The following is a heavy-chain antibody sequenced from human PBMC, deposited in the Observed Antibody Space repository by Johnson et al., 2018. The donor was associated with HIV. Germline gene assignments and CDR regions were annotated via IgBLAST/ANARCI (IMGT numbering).Heavy chain of an antibody. Sequence: QVQLVESGGGLVQPGGSLRLSCAASGFTFSSDAMSWVRQAPGKGLEWVAVISYDGSNKYYADSVKGRFTISRDNSKNTLYLQMNSLRAEDTAVYYCARVTLVLDIWGQGTMVTVSS. J-gene: IGHJ3*02. CDR1: GFTFSSDA. CDR3: ARVTLVLDI. D-gene: IGHD4-23*01. V-gene: IGHV3-30*04. CDR2: ISYDGSNK.